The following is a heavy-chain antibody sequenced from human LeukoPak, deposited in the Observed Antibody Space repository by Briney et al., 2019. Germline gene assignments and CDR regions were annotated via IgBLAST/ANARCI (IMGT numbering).Heavy chain of an antibody. D-gene: IGHD1-26*01. V-gene: IGHV3-30*18. Sequence: GGSLRLSCAVSGFGFNTFAMHWVRQAPGKGLEWVAVISYDGNHKYYGDSVKGRFTISRDNSRNTLYLQMDSLKTEDTAVYYCAKGELHFNTCSFDYWGQGTLVTVSS. CDR1: GFGFNTFA. CDR3: AKGELHFNTCSFDY. CDR2: ISYDGNHK. J-gene: IGHJ4*02.